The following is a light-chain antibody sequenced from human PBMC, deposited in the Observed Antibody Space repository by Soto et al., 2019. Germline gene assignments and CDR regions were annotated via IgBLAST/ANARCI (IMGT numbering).Light chain of an antibody. Sequence: DVVMTQSPLSLPVTPGEPASISCRSSQSLLHSNGYNYLAWFLQKAGQSPQLLIYLASSRESGVPDRFSGSGSGTDFTLTITSLQAEDVAVYYCQQYYSLPLTFGGGTKVDIK. CDR2: LAS. CDR1: QSLLHSNGYNY. J-gene: IGKJ4*01. CDR3: QQYYSLPLT. V-gene: IGKV2-28*01.